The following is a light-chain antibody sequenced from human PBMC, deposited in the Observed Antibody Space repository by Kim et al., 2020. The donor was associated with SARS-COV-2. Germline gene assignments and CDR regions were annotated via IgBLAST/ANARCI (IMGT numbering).Light chain of an antibody. Sequence: DIQMTQSPSTLSASVGDRVTITCRASQSISIWLAWYQQKPGTAPKLLIYKASTLGSGAPSRFSGSGSETEFTLAISSLQPDDFATYYCQQYITYPYTFGQGTKLEI. CDR2: KAS. J-gene: IGKJ2*01. CDR1: QSISIW. CDR3: QQYITYPYT. V-gene: IGKV1-5*03.